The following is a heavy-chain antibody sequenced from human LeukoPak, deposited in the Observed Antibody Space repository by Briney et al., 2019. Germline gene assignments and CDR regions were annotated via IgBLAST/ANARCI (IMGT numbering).Heavy chain of an antibody. CDR3: ATSSGYDSPPRDY. V-gene: IGHV3-23*01. CDR1: GFTFSSYA. D-gene: IGHD5-12*01. Sequence: PGGSLRLSCAASGFTFSSYAMSCVRQAPGKGLEWVSAISGSGGSTYYADSVKGRFTIPRDNSKNTLYLQMNSLRAEDTAVYYCATSSGYDSPPRDYWGQGTLVTVSS. J-gene: IGHJ4*02. CDR2: ISGSGGST.